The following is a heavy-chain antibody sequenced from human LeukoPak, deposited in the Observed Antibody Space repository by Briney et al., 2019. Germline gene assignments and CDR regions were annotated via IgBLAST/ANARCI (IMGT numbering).Heavy chain of an antibody. CDR1: GFTFDDYA. Sequence: GGSLRLSCAASGFTFDDYAMHWVRQAPGKGLEWVSGISWNSGSIGYADSVKGRFTISRDNAKNSLYLQMNSLRAEDTALYYCASGSQVDYWGQGTLVTVSS. CDR3: ASGSQVDY. V-gene: IGHV3-9*01. J-gene: IGHJ4*02. D-gene: IGHD3-10*01. CDR2: ISWNSGSI.